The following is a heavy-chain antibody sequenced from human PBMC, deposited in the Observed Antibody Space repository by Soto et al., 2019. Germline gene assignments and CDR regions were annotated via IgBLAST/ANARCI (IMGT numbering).Heavy chain of an antibody. CDR3: ARDYAVSSSSFVDWFDP. J-gene: IGHJ5*02. Sequence: PGGSLRLSCAASGFTFSSYSMNWVRQAPGKGLEWVSSISSSSSYIYYADSVKGRFTISRDNAKNSLYLQMNSLRAEDTAVYYCARDYAVSSSSFVDWFDPWGQGTLVTVSS. D-gene: IGHD6-6*01. CDR2: ISSSSSYI. CDR1: GFTFSSYS. V-gene: IGHV3-21*01.